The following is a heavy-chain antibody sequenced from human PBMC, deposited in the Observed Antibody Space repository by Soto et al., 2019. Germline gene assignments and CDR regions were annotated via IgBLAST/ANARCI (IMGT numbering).Heavy chain of an antibody. CDR3: LGSAYQLLDY. V-gene: IGHV3-21*01. Sequence: PGGSLRLSCAASGFTFSSYSMNWVRQAPGKGLEWVSSISSSSSYIYYADSVKGRFTISRDNAKNSLCLQMNSLRAEDTAVYYCLGSAYQLLDYWGQGTLVTVSS. CDR1: GFTFSSYS. CDR2: ISSSSSYI. J-gene: IGHJ4*02. D-gene: IGHD2-2*01.